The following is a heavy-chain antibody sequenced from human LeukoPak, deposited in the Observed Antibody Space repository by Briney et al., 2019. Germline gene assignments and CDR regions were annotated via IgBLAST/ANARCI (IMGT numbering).Heavy chain of an antibody. Sequence: GGSLRLSCAASGFTFSSYNMKWVRQAPGKGLEWVSSISSGGIYIFYADSVKGRFTISRDNAKNSLYLQMNSLRAEDTAIYYCARDRGIYGIDVWGQGTTVTVSS. D-gene: IGHD3-10*01. CDR1: GFTFSSYN. CDR2: ISSGGIYI. J-gene: IGHJ6*02. CDR3: ARDRGIYGIDV. V-gene: IGHV3-21*01.